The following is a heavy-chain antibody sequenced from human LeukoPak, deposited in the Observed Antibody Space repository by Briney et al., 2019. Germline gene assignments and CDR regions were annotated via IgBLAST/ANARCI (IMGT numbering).Heavy chain of an antibody. V-gene: IGHV3-66*01. CDR1: GFTFSSNH. CDR2: IYSGGST. J-gene: IGHJ4*02. D-gene: IGHD6-13*01. Sequence: GGSLRLSCAASGFTFSSNHMSWVRQAPGKGLEWVSVIYSGGSTYYSDSVMGRCTIFNDNSKNTLYLQMNRLRAEDTAVYYCARAGLAAAGVSHFYYWGQGTLVTVSS. CDR3: ARAGLAAAGVSHFYY.